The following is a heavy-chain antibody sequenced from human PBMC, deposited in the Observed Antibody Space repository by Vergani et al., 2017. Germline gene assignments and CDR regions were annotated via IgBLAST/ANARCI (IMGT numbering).Heavy chain of an antibody. J-gene: IGHJ4*02. Sequence: EVQLLVSGGGLVQPGGSLRLSCAASGFTFSSYSMNWVRQAPGKGLEWVSSISSSSSYIYYADSVKGRFTISRDNAKNSLYLQMNSLRAEDTAVYYCARDPTTVTLNSLFDYWGQGTLVTVSS. D-gene: IGHD4-17*01. CDR1: GFTFSSYS. CDR3: ARDPTTVTLNSLFDY. V-gene: IGHV3-21*01. CDR2: ISSSSSYI.